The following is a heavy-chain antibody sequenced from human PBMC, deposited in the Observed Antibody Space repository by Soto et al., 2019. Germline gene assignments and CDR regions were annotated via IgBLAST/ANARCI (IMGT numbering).Heavy chain of an antibody. V-gene: IGHV1-8*01. Sequence: GASVKVSCKASGNTFTSYDINWVRQATGHGLEWMGWINPNSGNIGYAQKFQGRVTMTRDTAIRTAYMEVSRLRSDDTAVYYCAREDSIIIPAVSDFWGQGTLVTVSS. CDR2: INPNSGNI. CDR1: GNTFTSYD. J-gene: IGHJ4*02. D-gene: IGHD2-2*01. CDR3: AREDSIIIPAVSDF.